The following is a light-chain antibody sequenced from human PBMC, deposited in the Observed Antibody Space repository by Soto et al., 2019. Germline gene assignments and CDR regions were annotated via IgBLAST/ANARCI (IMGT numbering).Light chain of an antibody. CDR1: SSDVGGYNY. Sequence: QSALTQPASVSGSPGQSITITCTGTSSDVGGYNYVSWYQQHPGKAPKVMIYEVSNRPSGVSNRFSGSKSGNTASLTISGLQAEDEADYHCTSYTSSSTPVFGGGTKVTVL. J-gene: IGLJ3*02. CDR2: EVS. V-gene: IGLV2-14*01. CDR3: TSYTSSSTPV.